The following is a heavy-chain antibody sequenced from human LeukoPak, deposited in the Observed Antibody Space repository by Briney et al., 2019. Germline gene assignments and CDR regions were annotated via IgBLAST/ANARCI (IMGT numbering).Heavy chain of an antibody. J-gene: IGHJ6*03. Sequence: SETLSLTCTVSGGSISSGGYYWSWIRQHPGKGLEWIGYIYYSGSTYYNPSLKSRITISVDTSKNQFSLKLSSVTAADTAVYYCARGCGGDCYYYYYYMDVWGKGTTVTVSS. CDR3: ARGCGGDCYYYYYYMDV. CDR1: GGSISSGGYY. CDR2: IYYSGST. V-gene: IGHV4-31*03. D-gene: IGHD2-21*02.